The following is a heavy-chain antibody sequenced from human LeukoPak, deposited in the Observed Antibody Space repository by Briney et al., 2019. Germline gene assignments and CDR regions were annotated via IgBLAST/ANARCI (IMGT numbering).Heavy chain of an antibody. V-gene: IGHV3-21*01. CDR3: AKDQWLVLDY. CDR1: GFTFSSYS. J-gene: IGHJ4*02. D-gene: IGHD6-19*01. Sequence: GGSLRLSCAASGFTFSSYSMNWVRQAPGKGLEWVSSISSSSSYIYYADSVKGRFTTSRDNAKNPLYLQMNSVRAEDTAVYSCAKDQWLVLDYWGQGTLVTVSS. CDR2: ISSSSSYI.